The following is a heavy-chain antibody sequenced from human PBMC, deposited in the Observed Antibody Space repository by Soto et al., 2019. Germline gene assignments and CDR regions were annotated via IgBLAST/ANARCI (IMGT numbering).Heavy chain of an antibody. CDR2: ISSSSSYI. J-gene: IGHJ6*02. CDR3: AREHYGSGSIGYYYYYYGMDV. D-gene: IGHD3-10*01. V-gene: IGHV3-21*01. CDR1: GFTFSSYS. Sequence: GGSLRLSCAASGFTFSSYSMNWVRQAPGKGLEWVSSISSSSSYIYYADSVKGRFTISRDNAKNSLYLQMNSLRAEDTAVYYCAREHYGSGSIGYYYYYYGMDVWGQGTTVTVSS.